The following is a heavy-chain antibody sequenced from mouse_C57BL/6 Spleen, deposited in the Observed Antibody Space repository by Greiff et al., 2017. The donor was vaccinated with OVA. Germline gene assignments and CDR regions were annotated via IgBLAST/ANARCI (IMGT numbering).Heavy chain of an antibody. D-gene: IGHD3-2*02. J-gene: IGHJ4*01. CDR1: GFTFSSYG. Sequence: EVHLVESGGDLVKPGGSLKLSCAASGFTFSSYGMSWVRQTPDKRLEWVATISSGGSYTYYPDSVKGRFTISRDNAKNTLYLQMSSLKSEDTAMYYCARGSTAQAYAMDYWGQGTSVTVSS. CDR3: ARGSTAQAYAMDY. V-gene: IGHV5-6*01. CDR2: ISSGGSYT.